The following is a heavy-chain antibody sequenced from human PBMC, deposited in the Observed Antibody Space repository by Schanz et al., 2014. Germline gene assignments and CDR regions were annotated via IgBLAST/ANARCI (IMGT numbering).Heavy chain of an antibody. D-gene: IGHD1-1*01. V-gene: IGHV3-21*06. J-gene: IGHJ4*02. Sequence: EVQLVESGGGLVQPGGSLRLSCAASGFTFRDYDMNWVRQSPGKGLEWVAFLSFDSRHIYYADSVKGRFTISRDNAKSSLHLQMNSLRADDTAVYYCARDGVAATTDFEYWGQGALVTVSS. CDR1: GFTFRDYD. CDR3: ARDGVAATTDFEY. CDR2: LSFDSRHI.